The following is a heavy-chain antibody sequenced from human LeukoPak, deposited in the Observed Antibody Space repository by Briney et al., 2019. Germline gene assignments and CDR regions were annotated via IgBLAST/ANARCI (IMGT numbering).Heavy chain of an antibody. V-gene: IGHV4-31*03. CDR1: GGSISSADYY. CDR3: ARWGKIDPAKRKGILDP. CDR2: IYYSGST. J-gene: IGHJ5*02. Sequence: SETLSLTCTVSGGSISSADYYWTWIRQHPGKGLEWIGYIYYSGSTYYDPSLTSRVTISVDTSRNQFSLKMSSVTAADTAVYYCARWGKIDPAKRKGILDPWGQGTLVTVSS. D-gene: IGHD2-15*01.